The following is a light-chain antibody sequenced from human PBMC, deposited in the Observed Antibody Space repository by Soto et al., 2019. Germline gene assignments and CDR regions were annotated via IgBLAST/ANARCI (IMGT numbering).Light chain of an antibody. CDR1: QAISDG. J-gene: IGKJ2*03. V-gene: IGKV1-5*03. CDR2: KAS. Sequence: DIQMTQSPSTLSASVGDRVTIACRASQAISDGLAWYQQKPGKAPNLLIYKASTLQSGVPSRFSGSGSGTEFTLTISDLQPDDFATYYCQQYNTFSYSFGQGTKLESK. CDR3: QQYNTFSYS.